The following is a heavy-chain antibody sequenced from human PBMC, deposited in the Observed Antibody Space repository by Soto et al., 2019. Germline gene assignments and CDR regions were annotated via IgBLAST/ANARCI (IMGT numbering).Heavy chain of an antibody. CDR2: IYYSGST. CDR1: GGSISSSSYY. D-gene: IGHD3-9*01. CDR3: ARQPRILTGYSGHFDY. J-gene: IGHJ4*02. Sequence: SETLSLTCTVSGGSISSSSYYWGWIRQPPGKGLEWIGSIYYSGSTYYNPSLKSRVTISVDTSKNQFSLKLSSVTAADTAVYYCARQPRILTGYSGHFDYRGQGTLVTVSS. V-gene: IGHV4-39*01.